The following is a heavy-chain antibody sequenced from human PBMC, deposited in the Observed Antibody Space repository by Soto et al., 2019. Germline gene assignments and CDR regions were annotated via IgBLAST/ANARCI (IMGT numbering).Heavy chain of an antibody. CDR2: ISSSSSTI. CDR3: ARDNGRGYSSGWHVFDY. J-gene: IGHJ4*02. CDR1: GFTFSSYS. V-gene: IGHV3-48*02. D-gene: IGHD6-19*01. Sequence: GGSLRLSCAASGFTFSSYSMNWVRQAPGKGLEWVSYISSSSSTIYYADSVKGRFTISRDNAKNSLYLQMNSLRDEDTAVYYCARDNGRGYSSGWHVFDYWGQGTLVTVSS.